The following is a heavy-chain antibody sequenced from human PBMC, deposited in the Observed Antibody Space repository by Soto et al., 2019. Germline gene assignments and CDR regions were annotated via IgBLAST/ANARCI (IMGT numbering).Heavy chain of an antibody. Sequence: SETLSLTCTVSGDSFSSDDYYWSWIRQPPGKGLEWMGYIYHSGRTHYNPSLTSRLTISIDTSTNRFSLNLTSVPAADTAVYFCARLRWETENNWFDPWGQGALVTVSS. J-gene: IGHJ5*02. CDR2: IYHSGRT. D-gene: IGHD1-26*01. V-gene: IGHV4-30-4*01. CDR1: GDSFSSDDYY. CDR3: ARLRWETENNWFDP.